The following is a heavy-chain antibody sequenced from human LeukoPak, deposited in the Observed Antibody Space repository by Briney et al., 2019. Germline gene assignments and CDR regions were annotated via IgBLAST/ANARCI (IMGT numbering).Heavy chain of an antibody. V-gene: IGHV3-33*06. CDR3: AKALRPNIYSSGHPFDY. CDR2: IWYDGSNK. D-gene: IGHD6-19*01. J-gene: IGHJ4*02. CDR1: GFTFSSYG. Sequence: PGGSLRLSCAASGFTFSSYGMHWVRQAPGKGLEWVAVIWYDGSNKYYADSVKGRFTISRDNSKNTLYLQMNSLRAEDTAVYYCAKALRPNIYSSGHPFDYWGQGTLVTVSS.